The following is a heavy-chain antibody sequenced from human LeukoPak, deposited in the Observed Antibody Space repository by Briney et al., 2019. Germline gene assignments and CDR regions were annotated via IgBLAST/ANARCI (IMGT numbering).Heavy chain of an antibody. CDR3: VRPESAGTTYRFDY. D-gene: IGHD1-1*01. Sequence: PSETLSLTCTVSCGSMSYYYWTWIRQTPGKGLEWIGYKYYDGNSGNTNYNPSLESRVTISVDTSKNHVSLNLTSVTAADTAVYYCVRPESAGTTYRFDYWGQGALVTVSS. J-gene: IGHJ4*02. CDR1: CGSMSYYY. CDR2: KYYDGNSGNT. V-gene: IGHV4-59*01.